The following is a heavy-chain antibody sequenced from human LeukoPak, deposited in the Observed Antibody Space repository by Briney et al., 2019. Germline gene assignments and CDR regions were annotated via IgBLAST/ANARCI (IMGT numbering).Heavy chain of an antibody. D-gene: IGHD5-18*01. CDR2: ISYDGSNK. Sequence: GGSLRLSCAASGFTFSSYGMHWVRQAPGKGLEWVAVISYDGSNKYYADSVKGRFTISRDNSKNTLYLQMNSLRAEDTAVYYCAREGGYSYGSYYYYYYMDVWGKGTTVTVSS. CDR3: AREGGYSYGSYYYYYYMDV. V-gene: IGHV3-30*19. CDR1: GFTFSSYG. J-gene: IGHJ6*03.